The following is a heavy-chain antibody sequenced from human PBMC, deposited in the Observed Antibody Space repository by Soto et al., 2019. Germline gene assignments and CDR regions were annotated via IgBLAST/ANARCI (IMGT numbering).Heavy chain of an antibody. D-gene: IGHD3-22*01. CDR2: IYCSGST. J-gene: IGHJ6*02. Sequence: PSETLSLTCTVSGGSISSGGYYWSWIRQHPGKGLEWIGYIYCSGSTYYNPSLKSRVTISVDTSKNQFSLKLSSVTAADTAVYYCARGLNRYDSSGYYYYYGMDVWGQGTTVTVSS. V-gene: IGHV4-31*03. CDR1: GGSISSGGYY. CDR3: ARGLNRYDSSGYYYYYGMDV.